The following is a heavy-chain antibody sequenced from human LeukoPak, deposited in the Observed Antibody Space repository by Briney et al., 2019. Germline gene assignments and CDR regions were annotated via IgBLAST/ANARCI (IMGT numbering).Heavy chain of an antibody. D-gene: IGHD4-17*01. CDR2: ISYIGTT. CDR3: ARDLVTVTKGFDI. Sequence: SETLSLTCAVSDDSFSSHYWTWIRQPPGKGLEWIGYISYIGTTNYNPSLKSRVALSIDTSKNQFSLKLRSVTAADTAVYYCARDLVTVTKGFDIWGQGTMVSVSS. CDR1: DDSFSSHY. J-gene: IGHJ3*02. V-gene: IGHV4-59*11.